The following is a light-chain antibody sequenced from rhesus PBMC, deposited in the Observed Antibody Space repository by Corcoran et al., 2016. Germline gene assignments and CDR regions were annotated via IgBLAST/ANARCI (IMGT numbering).Light chain of an antibody. J-gene: IGKJ2*01. CDR1: QGISNW. CDR2: RAS. V-gene: IGKV1-69*01. CDR3: QQHDNSPYS. Sequence: DIQMTQSPSSLSASVGDRVTITCRASQGISNWLAWYQHKPGKAPKLLIYRASNLEIGVPSRFSGSGSGTEFTLTISSLQPEDIATYYCQQHDNSPYSFGQGTKVEIK.